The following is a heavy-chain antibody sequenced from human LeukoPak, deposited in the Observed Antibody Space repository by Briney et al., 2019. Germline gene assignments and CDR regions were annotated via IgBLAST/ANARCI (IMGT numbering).Heavy chain of an antibody. CDR3: AKAVGYSSTWYDVY. D-gene: IGHD6-13*01. J-gene: IGHJ4*02. V-gene: IGHV3-23*01. CDR1: GFTFSSYA. Sequence: GGSLRLSCAASGFTFSSYAMIWVRQAPGKGLEWVSTISSSGGTTYYADSVKGLFTISRDNSKNTLYLQMNSLRAEDTAVYYCAKAVGYSSTWYDVYWGQGTLVTVSS. CDR2: ISSSGGTT.